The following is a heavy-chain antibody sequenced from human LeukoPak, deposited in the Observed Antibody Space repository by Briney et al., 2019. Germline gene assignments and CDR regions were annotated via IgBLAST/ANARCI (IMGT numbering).Heavy chain of an antibody. V-gene: IGHV4-61*02. Sequence: PSETLSLTCTVSGGSVSSDNSYWNWIRQPAGKGLEWIGRIYAGGSSTYNPSLKSRVTISVDSSKNQFSLRLSSMTAADTAVYYCARGYYYHRWGQGTLVTVSS. CDR1: GGSVSSDNSY. CDR2: IYAGGSS. J-gene: IGHJ4*02. D-gene: IGHD3-22*01. CDR3: ARGYYYHR.